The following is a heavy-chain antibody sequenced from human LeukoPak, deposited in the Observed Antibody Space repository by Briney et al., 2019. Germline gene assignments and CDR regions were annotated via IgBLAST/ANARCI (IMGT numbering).Heavy chain of an antibody. J-gene: IGHJ6*03. Sequence: SETLSLTCAVYGESFSGYYWSWIRQPPGKGLEWIGEINHSGNTNYNPSLKSRVTMSVDTSKNQFSLKLSSVTAADTAVYYCARHTSFYYYYMDVWGKGTTVTVSS. CDR1: GESFSGYY. CDR3: ARHTSFYYYYMDV. V-gene: IGHV4-34*01. CDR2: INHSGNT. D-gene: IGHD2-2*01.